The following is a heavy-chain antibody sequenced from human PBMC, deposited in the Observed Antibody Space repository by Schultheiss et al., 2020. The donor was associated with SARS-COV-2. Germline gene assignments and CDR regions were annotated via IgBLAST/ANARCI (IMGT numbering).Heavy chain of an antibody. CDR3: AREGVGTLAVFDY. J-gene: IGHJ4*02. CDR2: IYYSGST. Sequence: SETLSLTCTVSGGSISSYYWSWIRQPPGKGLEWIGYIYYSGSTYYNPSLKSRVTISVDTSKNQFSLKLSSVTAADTAVYYCAREGVGTLAVFDYWGQGTLVTVSS. CDR1: GGSISSYY. V-gene: IGHV4-59*04. D-gene: IGHD1-26*01.